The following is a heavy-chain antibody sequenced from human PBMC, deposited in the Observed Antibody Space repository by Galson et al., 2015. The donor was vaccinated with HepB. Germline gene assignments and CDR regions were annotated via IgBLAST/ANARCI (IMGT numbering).Heavy chain of an antibody. V-gene: IGHV3-7*01. CDR3: ARDPSHGALDV. D-gene: IGHD5-24*01. CDR1: GLMFGSHW. CDR2: IKEDGSQK. J-gene: IGHJ6*02. Sequence: SLRLSCAASGLMFGSHWMTWVRQAPGKGLEWVAYIKEDGSQKYYVDSVKGRFTISRDNAKNSLSLEMNSLRDGDTAIYYCARDPSHGALDVWGQGTAVTVSS.